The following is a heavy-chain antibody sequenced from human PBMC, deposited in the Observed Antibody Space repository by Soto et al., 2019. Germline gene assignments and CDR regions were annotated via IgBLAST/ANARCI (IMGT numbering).Heavy chain of an antibody. Sequence: SETLSLTCTVSGGSISSYYWSWIRQPPGKGLEWIGYIYYSGSTYYNPSLKSRVTISVDTSKNQFSLKLNSVTAADTAVHFCARSFLVWGQGTLVTVSS. CDR3: ARSFLV. J-gene: IGHJ4*02. CDR2: IYYSGST. D-gene: IGHD3-9*01. CDR1: GGSISSYY. V-gene: IGHV4-59*08.